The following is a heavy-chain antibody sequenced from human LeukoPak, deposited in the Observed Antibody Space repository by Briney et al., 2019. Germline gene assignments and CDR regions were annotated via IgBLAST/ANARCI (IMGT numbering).Heavy chain of an antibody. J-gene: IGHJ6*03. D-gene: IGHD3-3*01. CDR2: IYTSGST. CDR3: VRHPTDFWSGAHYYMDV. Sequence: SETLSLTCTVSGGSISSYYWSWIRQPPGKGLEWIGYIYTSGSTNYNPSLKSRVTISVDTSKNQFSLKLSSVTAADTAVYYCVRHPTDFWSGAHYYMDVWGKGTTVTVSS. V-gene: IGHV4-4*09. CDR1: GGSISSYY.